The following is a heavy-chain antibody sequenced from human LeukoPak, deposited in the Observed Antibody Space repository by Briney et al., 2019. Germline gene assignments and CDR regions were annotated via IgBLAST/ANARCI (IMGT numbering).Heavy chain of an antibody. V-gene: IGHV3-23*01. Sequence: PGVSLRLSCAASGFTFSSYAMSWVRQAPGKGLEWVSAISGSGGSTYYADSVKGRFTISRDNSKNTLYLQMNSLRAEDTAVYYCAKDGYYYGSGSYYSTPVDYWGQGTLVTVSS. J-gene: IGHJ4*02. CDR1: GFTFSSYA. D-gene: IGHD3-10*01. CDR2: ISGSGGST. CDR3: AKDGYYYGSGSYYSTPVDY.